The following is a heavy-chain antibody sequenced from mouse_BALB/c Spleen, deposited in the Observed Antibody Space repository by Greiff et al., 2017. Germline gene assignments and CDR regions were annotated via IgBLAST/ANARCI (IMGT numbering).Heavy chain of an antibody. Sequence: QVQLQQSGAELVRPGTSVKVSCKASGYAFTNYLIEWVKQRPGQGLEWIGVINPGSGGTNYNEKFKGKATLTADKSSSTAYMQISSLTSDDSAVYYCARWEMGYYAMDYWGQGTSVTVS. CDR1: GYAFTNYL. J-gene: IGHJ4*01. D-gene: IGHD2-3*01. CDR3: ARWEMGYYAMDY. CDR2: INPGSGGT. V-gene: IGHV1-54*01.